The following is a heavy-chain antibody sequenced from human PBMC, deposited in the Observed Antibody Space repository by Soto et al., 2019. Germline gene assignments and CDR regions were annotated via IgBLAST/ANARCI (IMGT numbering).Heavy chain of an antibody. D-gene: IGHD6-19*01. J-gene: IGHJ4*02. CDR3: TPLALKYSSGWYEFSD. CDR2: IKSKTDGGTT. CDR1: GFTFSNVW. Sequence: EVQLVESGGGLVKPGGSLRLSCAASGFTFSNVWMNWVRQAPGKGLEWVGRIKSKTDGGTTDYAAPVKGRITISRDDSNGTLYLQMNSLKTGDTAVYYCTPLALKYSSGWYEFSDWGQGTLVTVSS. V-gene: IGHV3-15*07.